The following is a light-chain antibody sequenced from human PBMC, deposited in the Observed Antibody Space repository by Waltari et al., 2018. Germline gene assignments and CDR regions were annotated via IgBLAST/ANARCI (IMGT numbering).Light chain of an antibody. CDR1: NSNIGAGPD. J-gene: IGLJ3*02. CDR2: RDD. Sequence: QSVLTQPPSVSGAPGQRVTISCTGTNSNIGAGPDGNWYRQVPGSAPKLPSYRDDNRPSGVPGRFSGSKSGTSASLSVTGLLVEDEGEYFCQSYDSGLSAVVFGGGTKLTVL. CDR3: QSYDSGLSAVV. V-gene: IGLV1-40*01.